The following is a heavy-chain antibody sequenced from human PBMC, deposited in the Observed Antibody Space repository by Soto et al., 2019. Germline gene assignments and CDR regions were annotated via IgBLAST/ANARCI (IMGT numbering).Heavy chain of an antibody. CDR3: AKDMFGTSRFPYYFDY. CDR1: GFTFSSYS. Sequence: GGSLRLSCAASGFTFSSYSMNWVRQAPGKGLEWVSSISSSSSYIYYADSVKGRFTISRDNSKNTLYLQMNSLRAEDTAVYYCAKDMFGTSRFPYYFDYWGQGTLVTVSS. CDR2: ISSSSSYI. J-gene: IGHJ4*02. V-gene: IGHV3-21*04. D-gene: IGHD1-1*01.